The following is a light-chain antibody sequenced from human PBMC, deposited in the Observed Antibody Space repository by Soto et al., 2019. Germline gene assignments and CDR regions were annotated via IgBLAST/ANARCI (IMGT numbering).Light chain of an antibody. J-gene: IGKJ4*01. CDR3: QQFITVPLT. CDR1: QSVLHSSNNENY. V-gene: IGKV4-1*01. CDR2: WAS. Sequence: DIVMTQSPDSLAVSLGERATINCKSSQSVLHSSNNENYLAWYQQKPGQPPKLLIYWASTRESGVPDRFSGSGYGTHFTLTISSLQAEDVALYYCQQFITVPLTFGGGTKVQIK.